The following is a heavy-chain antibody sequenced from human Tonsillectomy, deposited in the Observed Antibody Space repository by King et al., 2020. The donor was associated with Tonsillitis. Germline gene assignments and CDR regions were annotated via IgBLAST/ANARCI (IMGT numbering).Heavy chain of an antibody. D-gene: IGHD1-26*01. CDR2: VDTSDSHT. CDR1: GYNFSNYW. CDR3: AGWDMALAY. V-gene: IGHV5-10-1*03. J-gene: IGHJ4*02. Sequence: VQLVESGAEVKKPGESLKISCKGSGYNFSNYWINWVRQMPGKGLEWVGRVDTSDSHTKYSPSFEGHVTISVDKSISTAYLQWGSLKAADTAIYYCAGWDMALAYWGQGTLLTVSS.